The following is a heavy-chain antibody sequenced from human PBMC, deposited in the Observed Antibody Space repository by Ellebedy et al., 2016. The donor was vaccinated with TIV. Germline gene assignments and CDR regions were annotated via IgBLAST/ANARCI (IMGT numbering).Heavy chain of an antibody. CDR1: GFTLSAYW. V-gene: IGHV3-7*01. D-gene: IGHD4-17*01. CDR3: ATDGSYGDYLSPTHAFAI. Sequence: GGSLRLSCAASGFTLSAYWMSWVRQAPGKGLEWVANIKQDGSEKYYVDSAKGRFTISRDNAKNSLFLQMNSLRAEDTAVYYCATDGSYGDYLSPTHAFAIWGQGTVVTVSS. J-gene: IGHJ3*02. CDR2: IKQDGSEK.